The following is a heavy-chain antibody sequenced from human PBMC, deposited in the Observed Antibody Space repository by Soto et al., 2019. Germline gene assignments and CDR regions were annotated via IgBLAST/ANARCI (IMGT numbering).Heavy chain of an antibody. CDR2: ISAYNGNT. Sequence: ASVKVSCKASGYTFTSYGISWVRRAPGQGLEWMGWISAYNGNTNYAQKLQGRVTMTTDTSTSTAYMELRSLRSDDTAVYYCAMGSSGWYGDTYFDYWGQGTLVTVSS. D-gene: IGHD6-19*01. V-gene: IGHV1-18*01. CDR1: GYTFTSYG. CDR3: AMGSSGWYGDTYFDY. J-gene: IGHJ4*02.